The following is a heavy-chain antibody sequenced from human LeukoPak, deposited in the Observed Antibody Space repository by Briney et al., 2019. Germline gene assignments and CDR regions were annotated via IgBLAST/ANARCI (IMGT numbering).Heavy chain of an antibody. CDR3: TRGRRYSSSWYYTGGFDP. Sequence: GGSLRLSCAASGFTFSNAWMSWVRQAPGKGPEWVGRIKSKTDGGTTDYAAPVKGRFTISRDDSKNTLYLQMNSLKTEDTAVYYCTRGRRYSSSWYYTGGFDPWGQGTLVTVSS. V-gene: IGHV3-15*01. CDR1: GFTFSNAW. CDR2: IKSKTDGGTT. D-gene: IGHD6-13*01. J-gene: IGHJ5*02.